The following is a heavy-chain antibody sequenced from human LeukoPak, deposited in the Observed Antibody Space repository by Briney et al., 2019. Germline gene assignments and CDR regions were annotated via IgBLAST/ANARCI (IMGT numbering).Heavy chain of an antibody. D-gene: IGHD5-12*01. CDR1: GFTFGDYA. V-gene: IGHV3-15*01. CDR3: TTDGYPPRYFDY. J-gene: IGHJ4*02. Sequence: GGSLRLSCTASGFTFGDYAMSWFRQAPGKGLEWVGRIKSTTDGGTADYAAPVTGRFTISRDDSKNTLNLQMNSLKTEDTAVYYCTTDGYPPRYFDYWGQGTLVTVSS. CDR2: IKSTTDGGTA.